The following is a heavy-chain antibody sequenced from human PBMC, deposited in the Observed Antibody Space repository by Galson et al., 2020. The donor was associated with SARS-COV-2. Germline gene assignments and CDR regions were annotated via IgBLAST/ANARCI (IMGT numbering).Heavy chain of an antibody. CDR1: GYSFTSYW. D-gene: IGHD3-10*01. Sequence: GESLKISCKGSGYSFTSYWIGWVRQMPGKGLEWMGIIYPGDSDTRYSPSFQGQGTISADKSISTAYLQWSSLKASDTAMYYCARRSRQPIGEGIRGAFDYWGQGTLVIVS. CDR2: IYPGDSDT. J-gene: IGHJ4*02. CDR3: ARRSRQPIGEGIRGAFDY. V-gene: IGHV5-51*01.